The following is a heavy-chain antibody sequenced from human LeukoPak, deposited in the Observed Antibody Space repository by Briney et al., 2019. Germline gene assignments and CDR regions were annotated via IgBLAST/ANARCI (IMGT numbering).Heavy chain of an antibody. Sequence: PGGSLRLSCAASGFTFSSYAMSWVRQAPGKGLEWVSTISGSGGSTNHADSVKGRFTISRDDSKNTLYLQMNSLRDEDTAVYYCAKGGLNRFYYWGQGTLVTVSS. D-gene: IGHD1-14*01. CDR1: GFTFSSYA. J-gene: IGHJ4*02. CDR2: ISGSGGST. CDR3: AKGGLNRFYY. V-gene: IGHV3-23*01.